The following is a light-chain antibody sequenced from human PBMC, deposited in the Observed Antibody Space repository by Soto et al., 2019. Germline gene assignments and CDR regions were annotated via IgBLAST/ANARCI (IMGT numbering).Light chain of an antibody. CDR3: QQRGNWPLT. CDR2: DVS. Sequence: DILLTQSPATLSLSPGERATLSCRASQGVSNYLVWYQQRPAQAPRLLIYDVSRRATGIPARFSGSGSGTDFTLTISSLEPEDVAVYFCQQRGNWPLTFGGGTKVEI. V-gene: IGKV3-11*01. J-gene: IGKJ4*01. CDR1: QGVSNY.